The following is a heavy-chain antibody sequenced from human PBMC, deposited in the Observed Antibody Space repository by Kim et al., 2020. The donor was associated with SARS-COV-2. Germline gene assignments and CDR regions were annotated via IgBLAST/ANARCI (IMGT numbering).Heavy chain of an antibody. D-gene: IGHD4-17*01. Sequence: SETLSLTCTVSGGSVSSGSYYWSWIRQPPGKGLEWIGYIYYSGSTNYNPSLKSRVTISVDTSKNQFSLKLSSVTAADTAVYYCASDRAWATETTLGMDVWGQGTTVTVSS. CDR1: GGSVSSGSYY. V-gene: IGHV4-61*01. CDR3: ASDRAWATETTLGMDV. CDR2: IYYSGST. J-gene: IGHJ6*02.